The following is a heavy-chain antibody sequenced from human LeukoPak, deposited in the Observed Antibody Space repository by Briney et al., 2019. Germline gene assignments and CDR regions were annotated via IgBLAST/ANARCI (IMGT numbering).Heavy chain of an antibody. Sequence: ASVKVSCMASGYTFTRYYMHWVRQPPGQELEWMGIINPSGGSTSYAQKFQGRVTMTRDISTSTVNMEVSGLRSEETAVYYCARAGYYYDSSGYYDYWGQGTLVTVSS. CDR3: ARAGYYYDSSGYYDY. D-gene: IGHD3-22*01. V-gene: IGHV1-46*01. J-gene: IGHJ4*02. CDR1: GYTFTRYY. CDR2: INPSGGST.